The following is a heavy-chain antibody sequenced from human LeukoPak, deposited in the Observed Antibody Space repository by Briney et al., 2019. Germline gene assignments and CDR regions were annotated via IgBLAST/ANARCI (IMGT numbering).Heavy chain of an antibody. J-gene: IGHJ4*02. CDR1: AGSISRSSYY. Sequence: SQTLSLTCTVSAGSISRSSYYWGWLRQPPGKGLEWIGSIYYSGSTYYNPTLKSRVTISVDTSKNQFSLKLTSVTAADTGVYYCARHRDDYNQPFDYWGQGTLVTVSS. V-gene: IGHV4-39*01. CDR3: ARHRDDYNQPFDY. CDR2: IYYSGST. D-gene: IGHD4-11*01.